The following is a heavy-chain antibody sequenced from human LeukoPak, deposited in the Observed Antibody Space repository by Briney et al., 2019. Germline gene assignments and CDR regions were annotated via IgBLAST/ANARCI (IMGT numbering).Heavy chain of an antibody. CDR3: ARDRGILGFGAFDI. CDR2: INHSGST. Sequence: PSETLSLTCAVYGGSFSGYYWSWIRQPPGKGLEWIGEINHSGSTNYNPSLKSRVTISVDTSKNQFSLKLSSVTAADTAVYYCARDRGILGFGAFDIWGQGTMVTVSS. D-gene: IGHD2-15*01. CDR1: GGSFSGYY. V-gene: IGHV4-34*01. J-gene: IGHJ3*02.